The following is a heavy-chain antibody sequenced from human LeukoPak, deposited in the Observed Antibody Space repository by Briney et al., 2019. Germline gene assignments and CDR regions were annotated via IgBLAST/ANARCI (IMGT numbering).Heavy chain of an antibody. J-gene: IGHJ5*02. CDR1: GGTFSSYA. CDR3: ARSGSDGSGSYYNNWFDP. Sequence: SVKVSCKASGGTFSSYAISWVRQAPGQGLEWMGRVIPILGIANYAQKFQGRVTITADKSTSTAYMELSSLRSEDTAVYYCARSGSDGSGSYYNNWFDPWGQGTLVTVSS. D-gene: IGHD3-10*01. CDR2: VIPILGIA. V-gene: IGHV1-69*04.